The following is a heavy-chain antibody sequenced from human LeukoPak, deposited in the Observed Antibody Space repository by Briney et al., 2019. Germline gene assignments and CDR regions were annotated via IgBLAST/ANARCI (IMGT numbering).Heavy chain of an antibody. J-gene: IGHJ3*02. Sequence: GGSLRLSCAASGFTFDDYAMHWVRQAPGKGLEWVSGISWNSGSIGYADSVKGRFTISRDNAKNSLYLQMNSLRAEDTALYYCAKDRGGGVDAFDIWGQGTMVTVSS. V-gene: IGHV3-9*01. CDR3: AKDRGGGVDAFDI. CDR1: GFTFDDYA. D-gene: IGHD2-8*02. CDR2: ISWNSGSI.